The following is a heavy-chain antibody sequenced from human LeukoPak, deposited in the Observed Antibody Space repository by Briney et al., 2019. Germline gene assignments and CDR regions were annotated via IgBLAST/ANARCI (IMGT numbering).Heavy chain of an antibody. V-gene: IGHV4-34*01. CDR2: INHNGST. CDR3: ARVVGTTICPVDF. CDR1: GGSFSGYY. D-gene: IGHD2-2*01. J-gene: IGHJ4*02. Sequence: SETLSLTCAVHGGSFSGYYWTWIRQPPGKGLEWNGDINHNGSTNYNPSLKSRVTISVDPSKNQYCLKLTSVTAADTAVYYCARVVGTTICPVDFWGQGTLLTVS.